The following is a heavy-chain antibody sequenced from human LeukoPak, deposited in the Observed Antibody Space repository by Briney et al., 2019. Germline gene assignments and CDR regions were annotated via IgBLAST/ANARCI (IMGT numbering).Heavy chain of an antibody. J-gene: IGHJ4*02. CDR2: INHSGST. V-gene: IGHV4-34*01. CDR3: VTYYFDSSGPKKNY. Sequence: SETLSLTCAVYGGSFSGYYWSWIRQPPGKGLEWIGEINHSGSTNYNPSLKSRVTISVDTSKKQFSLKLSSVTAADTAVYYCVTYYFDSSGPKKNYWGQGTLVAVSS. CDR1: GGSFSGYY. D-gene: IGHD3-22*01.